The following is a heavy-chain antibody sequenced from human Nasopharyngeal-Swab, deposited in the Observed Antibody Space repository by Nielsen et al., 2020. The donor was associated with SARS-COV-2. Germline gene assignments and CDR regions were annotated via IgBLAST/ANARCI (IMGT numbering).Heavy chain of an antibody. CDR1: GFTFSNYG. V-gene: IGHV3-33*03. J-gene: IGHJ6*02. CDR3: AKDVRMADHYYHGMDV. D-gene: IGHD5-24*01. Sequence: GGPLRLSCATSGFTFSNYGMHWVRQAPGKGLEWVAVTWYDGSNTYYGDSVKGRFTISRDDSKNTHYLQMNSLRPEDTAVYYCAKDVRMADHYYHGMDVWGQGTTVTVSS. CDR2: TWYDGSNT.